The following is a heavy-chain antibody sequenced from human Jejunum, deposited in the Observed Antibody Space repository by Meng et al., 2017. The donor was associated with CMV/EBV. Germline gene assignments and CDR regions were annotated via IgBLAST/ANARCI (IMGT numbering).Heavy chain of an antibody. CDR2: IYNSGST. J-gene: IGHJ3*02. D-gene: IGHD5-18*01. CDR3: ARNVYTYGFDVFDI. CDR1: CVSISSYY. Sequence: VSCVSISSYYWNWIRQPPGKGLEWIGYIYNSGSTDYNPSLKSRVTISLDTSKNQFSLKLSSLTAADTAVYYCARNVYTYGFDVFDIWGQGTMVTVSS. V-gene: IGHV4-59*01.